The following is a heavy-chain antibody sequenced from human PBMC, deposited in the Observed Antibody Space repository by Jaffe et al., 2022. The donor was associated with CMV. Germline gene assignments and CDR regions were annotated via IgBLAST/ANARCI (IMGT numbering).Heavy chain of an antibody. Sequence: EVQLVESGGGLVQPGGSLRLSCSASGFTFSSYAMHWVRQAPGKGLEYVSAISSNGGSTYYADSVKGRFTISRDNSKNTLYLQMSSLRAEDTAVYYCVKDGGSGSYYITPWNYYYYYYMDVWGKGTTVTVSS. CDR2: ISSNGGST. J-gene: IGHJ6*03. CDR3: VKDGGSGSYYITPWNYYYYYYMDV. CDR1: GFTFSSYA. D-gene: IGHD3-10*01. V-gene: IGHV3-64D*06.